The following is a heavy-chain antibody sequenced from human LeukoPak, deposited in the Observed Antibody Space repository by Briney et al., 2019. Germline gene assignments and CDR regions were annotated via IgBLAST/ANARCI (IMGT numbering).Heavy chain of an antibody. J-gene: IGHJ5*02. CDR2: INPNSGGT. V-gene: IGHV1-2*02. D-gene: IGHD4-17*01. Sequence: ASVKVSCKASGYTFTGYYMHWVRQAPGQGLEWMGWINPNSGGTNYAQKFQGRVTMTRDTSISTAYMELSSLRSEDTAVYYCARGSNYGDYGAFDPWGQGTLVTVSS. CDR1: GYTFTGYY. CDR3: ARGSNYGDYGAFDP.